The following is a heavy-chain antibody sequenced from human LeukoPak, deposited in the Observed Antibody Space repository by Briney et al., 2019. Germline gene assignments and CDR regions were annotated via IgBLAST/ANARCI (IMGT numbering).Heavy chain of an antibody. CDR2: IYYSGST. Sequence: PSETLSLTCTVSGGSIGSYYWSWIRQPPGKGLEWIGYIYYSGSTNYNPSLKSRVTISVDTSKNQFSLKLSSVTAADTAVYYCARDVGSSNWFDPWGQGTLVTVSS. V-gene: IGHV4-59*01. CDR1: GGSIGSYY. J-gene: IGHJ5*02. CDR3: ARDVGSSNWFDP. D-gene: IGHD2-2*01.